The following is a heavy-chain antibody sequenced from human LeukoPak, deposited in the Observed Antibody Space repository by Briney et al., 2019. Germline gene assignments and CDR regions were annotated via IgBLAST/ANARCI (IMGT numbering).Heavy chain of an antibody. CDR1: GGSISSYY. D-gene: IGHD6-19*01. V-gene: IGHV4-4*07. Sequence: PSETLSLTCTVSGGSISSYYWSWIRQPAGKGLEWIGRIYTSGSTNYNPSLKSRVTMSVDTSKNQFSLKLSSGTAADTAVYYCARVALPYSSGWYPYFDYWGEGTLVTVSS. CDR2: IYTSGST. J-gene: IGHJ4*02. CDR3: ARVALPYSSGWYPYFDY.